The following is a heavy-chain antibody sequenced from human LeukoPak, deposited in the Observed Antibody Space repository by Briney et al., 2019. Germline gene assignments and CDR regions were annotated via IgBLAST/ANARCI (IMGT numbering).Heavy chain of an antibody. CDR1: GYTFTSNY. CDR3: AAPITTDAFDI. D-gene: IGHD3-22*01. CDR2: ISPSGGST. V-gene: IGHV1-46*01. J-gene: IGHJ3*02. Sequence: ASVKDSCKAFGYTFTSNYMHWVRQAPGQGPEWMGVISPSGGSTTYAQKFQGRVTLTRDMSTITAYMELSSLRSEDTAVYYCAAPITTDAFDIWGQGTMVTVSS.